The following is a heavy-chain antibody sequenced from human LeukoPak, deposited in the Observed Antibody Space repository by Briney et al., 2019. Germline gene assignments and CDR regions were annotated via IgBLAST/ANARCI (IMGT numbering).Heavy chain of an antibody. Sequence: ASVKVFCKASGYTFTSYYMHWVRQAPGQGLEWMGIINPSGGSTSYAQKFQGRVTMTRDMSTSTVYMELSSLRSEDTAVYYCAREWELRTGFDPWGQGTLVTVSS. CDR3: AREWELRTGFDP. J-gene: IGHJ5*02. V-gene: IGHV1-46*01. CDR2: INPSGGST. D-gene: IGHD1-26*01. CDR1: GYTFTSYY.